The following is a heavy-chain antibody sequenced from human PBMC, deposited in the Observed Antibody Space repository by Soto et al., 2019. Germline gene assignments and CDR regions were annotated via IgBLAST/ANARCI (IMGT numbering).Heavy chain of an antibody. CDR1: GFTFSSYG. J-gene: IGHJ5*02. D-gene: IGHD3-10*01. V-gene: IGHV3-30*18. Sequence: AGGSLRLSCAASGFTFSSYGMHWVRQAPGKGLEWVAVISYDGSNKYYADSVKGRFTISRDNSKNTLYLQMNSLRAEDTAVYYCAKDGGSGSYLDPWGQGTLVTVSS. CDR3: AKDGGSGSYLDP. CDR2: ISYDGSNK.